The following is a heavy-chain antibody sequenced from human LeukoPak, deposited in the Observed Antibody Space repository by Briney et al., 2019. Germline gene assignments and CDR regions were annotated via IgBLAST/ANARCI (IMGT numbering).Heavy chain of an antibody. CDR3: AKAQTGTTGGSAFDI. D-gene: IGHD1/OR15-1a*01. J-gene: IGHJ3*02. CDR2: IRYDGSNK. CDR1: GFTFSSYG. V-gene: IGHV3-30*02. Sequence: PGGSLRLSCAASGFTFSSYGMHWVRQAPGKGLEWVAFIRYDGSNKYYADSVKGRFTISRDISKNTLYLQMNSLRAEDTAVYYCAKAQTGTTGGSAFDIWGQGTMVTVSS.